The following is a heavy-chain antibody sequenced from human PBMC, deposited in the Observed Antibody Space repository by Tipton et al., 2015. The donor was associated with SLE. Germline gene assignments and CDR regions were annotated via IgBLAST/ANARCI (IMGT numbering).Heavy chain of an antibody. V-gene: IGHV4-4*02. D-gene: IGHD4-17*01. CDR2: IYHSGST. CDR1: GGSISSSNW. J-gene: IGHJ2*01. Sequence: TLSLTCTVSGGSISSSNWWSWVRQPPGKGLEWIGEIYHSGSTNYNPSLKSRVTISVDKSKNQFSLKLSSVTAADTAVYYCARDLVDYGDYRDWYFDLWGRGTLVTVSS. CDR3: ARDLVDYGDYRDWYFDL.